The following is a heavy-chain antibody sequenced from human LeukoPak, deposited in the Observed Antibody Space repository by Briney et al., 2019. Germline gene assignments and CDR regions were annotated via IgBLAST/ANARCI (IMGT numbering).Heavy chain of an antibody. CDR2: IKQDGSEK. D-gene: IGHD6-13*01. J-gene: IGHJ4*02. Sequence: GGSLRLSCAVSGYSVSGYWMTWVRQAPGKGLEWVANIKQDGSEKNYVDSVKGRFTISRDNAENSLFLQMNSLRVEDTAVYYCAREWQGGIAAAGTRIEGDYWGQGTLVAVSS. V-gene: IGHV3-7*01. CDR1: GYSVSGYW. CDR3: AREWQGGIAAAGTRIEGDY.